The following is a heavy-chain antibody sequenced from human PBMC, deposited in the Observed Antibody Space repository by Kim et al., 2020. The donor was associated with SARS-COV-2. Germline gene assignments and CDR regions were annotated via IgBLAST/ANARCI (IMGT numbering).Heavy chain of an antibody. CDR3: AKEVWTSRPNCALDCYLDV. J-gene: IGHJ4*02. D-gene: IGHD2-21*01. CDR1: GFTFSTYG. CDR2: ISKDGNNK. Sequence: GGSLRLSCAASGFTFSTYGMHWVRQAPGTGPEWVAVISKDGNNKYYADSVKGRFTISRDNSKNTLFVQMDSLRPEDTAVYFCAKEVWTSRPNCALDCYLDVWGQGTLVTVSS. V-gene: IGHV3-30*18.